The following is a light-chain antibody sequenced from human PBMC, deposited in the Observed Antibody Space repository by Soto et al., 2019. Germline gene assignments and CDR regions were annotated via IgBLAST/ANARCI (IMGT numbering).Light chain of an antibody. V-gene: IGKV3-20*01. J-gene: IGKJ2*01. CDR1: QSVASNY. CDR3: HQYDSSAYI. Sequence: EIVLTQSPGTLSLSPGERATLSCRASQSVASNYLAWYQQRPGQAPRLLFFGASSRATGIPDRFSGGGSGTDFTLTISRLEPEDSAVYYCHQYDSSAYIFGQGTKLEIK. CDR2: GAS.